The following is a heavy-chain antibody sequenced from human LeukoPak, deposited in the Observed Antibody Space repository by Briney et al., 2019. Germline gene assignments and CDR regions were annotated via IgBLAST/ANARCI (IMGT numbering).Heavy chain of an antibody. J-gene: IGHJ5*02. CDR2: INPNSGGT. CDR3: ARDLLGYSSTGRHWFDP. D-gene: IGHD6-13*01. CDR1: GYTFTGYY. V-gene: IGHV1-2*02. Sequence: ASVKVSCKASGYTFTGYYMHWVRQAPGQGLEWMGWINPNSGGTNYAQKFQGRVTMTRDTSISTAYMELSRLRSDDTAVYYCARDLLGYSSTGRHWFDPWGQGTLVTVSS.